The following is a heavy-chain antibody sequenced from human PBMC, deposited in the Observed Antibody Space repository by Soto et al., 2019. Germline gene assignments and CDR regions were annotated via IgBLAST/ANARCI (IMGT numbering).Heavy chain of an antibody. D-gene: IGHD1-26*01. Sequence: PGGSLRLSCAASGFTFSNAWMSWVRQAPGKGLEWVGRIKSKTDGGTTDYAAPVKGRFTISRDDSKNTLYLQMNSLKTEDTAVYYCTTDSEVDYYGMDVWGQGTTVTVS. CDR3: TTDSEVDYYGMDV. V-gene: IGHV3-15*01. CDR2: IKSKTDGGTT. CDR1: GFTFSNAW. J-gene: IGHJ6*02.